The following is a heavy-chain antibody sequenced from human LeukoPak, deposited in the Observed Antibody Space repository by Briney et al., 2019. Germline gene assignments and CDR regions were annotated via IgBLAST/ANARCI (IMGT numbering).Heavy chain of an antibody. Sequence: SGGSLRLSCAASGFTFSSYWMSWVRQAPGKGLEWVANIKQDGSEKYYVDSVKGRFTISRDNAKNSLYLQMNSLRAEDTAVYYCARRGGADGWGAFDIWGQGTVVTVSS. J-gene: IGHJ3*02. CDR3: ARRGGADGWGAFDI. D-gene: IGHD5-24*01. CDR1: GFTFSSYW. CDR2: IKQDGSEK. V-gene: IGHV3-7*03.